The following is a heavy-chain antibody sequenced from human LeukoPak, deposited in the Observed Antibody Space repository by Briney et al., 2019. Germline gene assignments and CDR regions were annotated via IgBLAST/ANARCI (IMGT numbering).Heavy chain of an antibody. Sequence: GGSLRLSCAASGFTFSSYCLSWVRQAPGKGLECVSAICDSASSTYYADSVRGRFTISRDNSKNTLYLQMNSLRAEDTAIYYCAKHQVRSYDYWGHGTLVTVSS. CDR3: AKHQVRSYDY. CDR2: ICDSASST. CDR1: GFTFSSYC. J-gene: IGHJ4*01. V-gene: IGHV3-23*01. D-gene: IGHD3-10*01.